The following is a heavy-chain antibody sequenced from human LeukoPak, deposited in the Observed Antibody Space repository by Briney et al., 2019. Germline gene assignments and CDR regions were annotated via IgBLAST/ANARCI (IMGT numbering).Heavy chain of an antibody. CDR1: GFTLSGAA. Sequence: AGGSLRLSCAASGFTLSGAAMHWVRQASGKGLEWLGRIRSEADSYTTAYAASVKGRYTVSRDDSKNTAYLQMNSLKTEDTAVYYCRAAVAGDYFDLWGRGTLVTVSS. CDR2: IRSEADSYTT. D-gene: IGHD6-19*01. V-gene: IGHV3-73*01. J-gene: IGHJ2*01. CDR3: RAAVAGDYFDL.